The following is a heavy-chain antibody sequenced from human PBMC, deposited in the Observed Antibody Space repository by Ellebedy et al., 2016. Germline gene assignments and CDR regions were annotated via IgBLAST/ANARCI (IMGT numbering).Heavy chain of an antibody. J-gene: IGHJ4*02. CDR2: IIPIFGTA. CDR1: GGTFSSYA. CDR3: ARGDTVTTLDY. D-gene: IGHD4-17*01. Sequence: SVKVSXXASGGTFSSYAISWVRQAPGQGLEWMGGIIPIFGTANYAQKFQGRVTITADESTSTAYMELSSLRSEDTAVYYCARGDTVTTLDYWGQGTLVTVSS. V-gene: IGHV1-69*13.